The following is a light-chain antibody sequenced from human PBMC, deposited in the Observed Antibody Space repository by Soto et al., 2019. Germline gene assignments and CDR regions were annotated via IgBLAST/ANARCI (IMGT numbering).Light chain of an antibody. CDR1: SSDVGPYNL. Sequence: QSALTQPASVSGSPGQSITISCTGSSSDVGPYNLVSWYQHQPGKAPKLMISEVVKRPSGVSNRFSGSKSGNTASLTISGLQAEDAADSYCCSYAGSSMFVFGGGTKLTVL. CDR2: EVV. CDR3: CSYAGSSMFV. V-gene: IGLV2-23*02. J-gene: IGLJ2*01.